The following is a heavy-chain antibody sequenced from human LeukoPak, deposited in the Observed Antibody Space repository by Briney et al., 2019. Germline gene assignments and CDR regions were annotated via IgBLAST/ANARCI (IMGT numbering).Heavy chain of an antibody. CDR1: GFTFTSYA. CDR3: AREDIAVAVPDY. V-gene: IGHV3-23*01. D-gene: IGHD6-19*01. J-gene: IGHJ4*02. Sequence: QTGGSLRLSCAASGFTFTSYAMSWVRQAPGKGLEWVSVLTGDGNTYYADSVKGRFTNSRDDSKNTLFLQMNSLRAEDTAVYYCAREDIAVAVPDYWGQGTLVTVSS. CDR2: LTGDGNT.